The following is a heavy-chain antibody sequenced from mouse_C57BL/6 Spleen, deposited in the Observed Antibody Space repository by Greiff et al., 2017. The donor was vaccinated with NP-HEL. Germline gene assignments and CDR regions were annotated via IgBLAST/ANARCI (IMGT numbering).Heavy chain of an antibody. V-gene: IGHV14-2*01. J-gene: IGHJ2*01. CDR3: VRRGQLRLDFDY. CDR2: IDPEDGET. Sequence: EVMLVESGAELVKPGASVKLSCTASGFNIKDYYMHWVKQRTEQGLEWIGRIDPEDGETKYAPKFQGKATITADTSSNTAYLQLSSLTSEDTAVYYCVRRGQLRLDFDYWGQGTTLTVSS. CDR1: GFNIKDYY. D-gene: IGHD3-2*02.